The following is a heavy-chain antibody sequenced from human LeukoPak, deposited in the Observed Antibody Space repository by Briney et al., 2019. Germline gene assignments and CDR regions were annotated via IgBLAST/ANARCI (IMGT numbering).Heavy chain of an antibody. Sequence: PGRSLRLSCAASGFTFSSYAMHWVRQAPGKGLEWVAVISYDGSNKYYADSVKGRFTISRDNSKNTLYLQMNSLRAEDTAVYYCAREVGAGSSVDYYYYMDVWGKGTTVTVSS. CDR3: AREVGAGSSVDYYYYMDV. V-gene: IGHV3-30-3*01. CDR1: GFTFSSYA. J-gene: IGHJ6*03. CDR2: ISYDGSNK. D-gene: IGHD1-26*01.